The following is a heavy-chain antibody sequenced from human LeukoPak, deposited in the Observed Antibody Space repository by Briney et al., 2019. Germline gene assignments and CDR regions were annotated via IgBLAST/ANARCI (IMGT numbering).Heavy chain of an antibody. Sequence: AGSLRLSCAGSGFIFGTTSMSWVRQTPGKGLEWVASINYDGSEKYYVGSVEGRFTISRDSAKKSLFLQMNSLRAEDTAIYYCTRDQHWGQGTLVTVSS. V-gene: IGHV3-7*01. CDR2: INYDGSEK. CDR3: TRDQH. CDR1: GFIFGTTS. J-gene: IGHJ1*01.